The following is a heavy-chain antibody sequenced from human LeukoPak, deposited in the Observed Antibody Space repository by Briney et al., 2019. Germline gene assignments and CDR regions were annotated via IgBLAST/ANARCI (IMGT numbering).Heavy chain of an antibody. Sequence: PSETLSLTCTVSGDSINNYYWSWIRQPPGKGLEWIGNINYSGSSNSNPSLKSRATISVDMSRKHFFLDLIPVTAADTAVYYCARAVHYSGTSDQYTGGWYYFDFWGQGTRVTVSS. V-gene: IGHV4-59*01. CDR2: INYSGSS. D-gene: IGHD3-10*01. J-gene: IGHJ4*02. CDR1: GDSINNYY. CDR3: ARAVHYSGTSDQYTGGWYYFDF.